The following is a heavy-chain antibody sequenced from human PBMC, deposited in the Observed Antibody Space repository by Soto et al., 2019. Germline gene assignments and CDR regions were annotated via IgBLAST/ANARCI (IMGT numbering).Heavy chain of an antibody. CDR1: GFFFRNFG. CDR3: VQGASTAHQPLDS. V-gene: IGHV3-30*03. J-gene: IGHJ4*02. D-gene: IGHD1-26*01. CDR2: ISGDGNDK. Sequence: QVQLVESGGSVVQPGRSLRLSCAASGFFFRNFGMHWVRRAPGKGLEWVAAISGDGNDKYYPDSMKGRFTISRDNFNNTLYLQLNSLRPEDTAVYHCVQGASTAHQPLDSWGQGVLVTVSS.